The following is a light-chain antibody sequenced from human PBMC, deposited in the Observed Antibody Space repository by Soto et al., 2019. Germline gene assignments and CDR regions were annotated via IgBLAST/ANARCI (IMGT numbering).Light chain of an antibody. CDR2: DAS. V-gene: IGKV3-11*01. Sequence: EIVLTQSPDTLSLSPGERATLSCRASQSVGSSLAWYQQKPGQAPRLLIYDASNRATGIPARFSGSGSGTDFTPTISSLEPEDFAVYYCQQRSNWPSEVTFGPGTKVDIK. CDR3: QQRSNWPSEVT. J-gene: IGKJ3*01. CDR1: QSVGSS.